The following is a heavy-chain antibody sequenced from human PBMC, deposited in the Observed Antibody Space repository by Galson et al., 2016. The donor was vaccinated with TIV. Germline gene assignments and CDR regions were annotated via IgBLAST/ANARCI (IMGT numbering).Heavy chain of an antibody. CDR1: GLSVSCNY. CDR3: ARDRILDATYYYYYYGLDV. CDR2: ISDGGKT. J-gene: IGHJ6*02. D-gene: IGHD1-1*01. V-gene: IGHV3-66*02. Sequence: SLRLSCASSGLSVSCNYMTWVRQAPGKGLEWVSLISDGGKTYYSDSVRGRFTVSRDNSKNTLYLQMSGLRADDTAVYYCARDRILDATYYYYYYGLDVWGQGTTVTVSS.